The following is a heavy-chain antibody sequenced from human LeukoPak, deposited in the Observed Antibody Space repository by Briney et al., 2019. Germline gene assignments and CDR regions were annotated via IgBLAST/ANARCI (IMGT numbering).Heavy chain of an antibody. CDR1: GGSISSGSYY. D-gene: IGHD4-23*01. J-gene: IGHJ3*02. Sequence: SETLSLTCTVSGGSISSGSYYWSWIRQPVGKRLEWIGRIYTSGSTNYNPSLRSRVTISLDTSKNQFSLKLSSVTAADTAVYYCARDLVTGWYDAFDIWGQGTMVTVSS. V-gene: IGHV4-61*02. CDR2: IYTSGST. CDR3: ARDLVTGWYDAFDI.